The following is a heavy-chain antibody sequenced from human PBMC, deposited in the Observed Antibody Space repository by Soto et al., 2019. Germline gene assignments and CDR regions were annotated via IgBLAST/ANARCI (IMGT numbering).Heavy chain of an antibody. CDR3: ARDRYYYGSEKGY. Sequence: VQLVESGGGLVKPGGSLRLSCAASGFTFSSYSMNWVRQAPGKGLEWVSSISSTSSYKYYADSVKGRFTISRDNAKNSLYLQMNSLRAEDTAVYYCARDRYYYGSEKGYWGQGSLVTVSS. J-gene: IGHJ4*02. CDR2: ISSTSSYK. D-gene: IGHD3-10*01. CDR1: GFTFSSYS. V-gene: IGHV3-21*01.